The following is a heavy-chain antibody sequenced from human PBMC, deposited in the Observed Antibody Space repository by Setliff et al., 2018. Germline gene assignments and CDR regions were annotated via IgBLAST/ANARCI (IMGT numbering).Heavy chain of an antibody. D-gene: IGHD3-10*01. J-gene: IGHJ1*01. V-gene: IGHV3-30*02. Sequence: GESLKISCAASGFSINVYSMTWVRQAPGKGLEWVAYIWYDGSNKYYADSVKGRFTISRDNSKNMLSLQMNSLRADDTAVYYCAKVGKSGTWDQYFQYWGQGTLVTVSS. CDR1: GFSINVYS. CDR3: AKVGKSGTWDQYFQY. CDR2: IWYDGSNK.